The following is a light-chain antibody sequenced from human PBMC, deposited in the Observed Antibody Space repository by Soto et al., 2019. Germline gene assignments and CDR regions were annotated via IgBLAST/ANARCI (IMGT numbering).Light chain of an antibody. CDR2: SNN. CDR3: ASWDDSMNSVV. Sequence: QSVVTQPPSASGTPGQGVTISCSGSSSNIGVNTVNWYQQLPGTAPKLLIYSNNLRPSGVPDRFSGSKSGTSASLAISGLQSEDEADYHCASWDDSMNSVVFGAGTKLTVL. CDR1: SSNIGVNT. J-gene: IGLJ2*01. V-gene: IGLV1-44*01.